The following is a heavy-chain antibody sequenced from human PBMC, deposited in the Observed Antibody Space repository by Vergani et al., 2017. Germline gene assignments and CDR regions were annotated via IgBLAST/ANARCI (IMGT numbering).Heavy chain of an antibody. CDR1: GFTFSSYS. J-gene: IGHJ4*02. V-gene: IGHV3-48*04. CDR3: ARMSGGGFDY. D-gene: IGHD3-10*02. CDR2: ISSSSSTI. Sequence: EVQLVESGGGLVQPGGSLRLSCAASGFTFSSYSMNWVRQAPGKGLEWVSYISSSSSTIYYAEAVKGRFTISRDNAKNSLYLQMNSLRAEDTAVYYCARMSGGGFDYWGQGTLVTVSS.